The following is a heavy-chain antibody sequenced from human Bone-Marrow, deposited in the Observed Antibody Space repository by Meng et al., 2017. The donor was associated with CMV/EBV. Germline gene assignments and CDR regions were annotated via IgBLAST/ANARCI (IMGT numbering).Heavy chain of an antibody. CDR3: AREGKDCSSTSCYQYNWFDP. CDR2: IIPILGIA. V-gene: IGHV1-69*10. J-gene: IGHJ5*02. D-gene: IGHD2-2*01. CDR1: GGTFSSYA. Sequence: SVKVSCKASGGTFSSYAISWVRQAPGQGLEWMGGIIPILGIANYAQKFQGRVTITADKSTSTAYMELSSLRSDDTAVYYCAREGKDCSSTSCYQYNWFDPWGQGTLDTVSS.